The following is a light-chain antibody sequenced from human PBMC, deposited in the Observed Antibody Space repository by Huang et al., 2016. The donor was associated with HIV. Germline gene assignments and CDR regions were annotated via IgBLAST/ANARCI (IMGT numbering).Light chain of an antibody. J-gene: IGKJ5*01. CDR3: QQGYSALIT. CDR2: SAS. CDR1: QNINTY. Sequence: DILLNQSPSSLSASVGDRVTITCRASQNINTYLNWYQQKPGKAPNLLIHSASTLQTGVPSRFSGSGSGTDFTLTVNSLQPEDSATYYCQQGYSALITFGQGTRL. V-gene: IGKV1-39*01.